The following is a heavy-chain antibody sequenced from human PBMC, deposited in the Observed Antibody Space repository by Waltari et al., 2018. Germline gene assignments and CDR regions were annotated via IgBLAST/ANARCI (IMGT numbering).Heavy chain of an antibody. J-gene: IGHJ3*02. Sequence: QVQLVESGGGLVQPGKSVRLSCAASGISFRSYGMHWVRQATGKVLEWVAGLWYDGSNRNYADSVKGRFTVSRDNTKNTLYLQMNSLGAEDTAVYYCARTDSSGQPSAFDIWGQGTMVTVSS. CDR3: ARTDSSGQPSAFDI. CDR1: GISFRSYG. V-gene: IGHV3-33*01. D-gene: IGHD3-22*01. CDR2: LWYDGSNR.